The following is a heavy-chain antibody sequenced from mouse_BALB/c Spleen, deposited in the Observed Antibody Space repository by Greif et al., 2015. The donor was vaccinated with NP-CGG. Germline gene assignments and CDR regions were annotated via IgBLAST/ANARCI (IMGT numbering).Heavy chain of an antibody. V-gene: IGHV5-9-4*01. CDR3: ARDRSYLDY. CDR2: ISSGGSYT. D-gene: IGHD1-1*01. J-gene: IGHJ4*01. Sequence: EVHLVESGGGLVKPGGSLKLSCAASGFTFSSYAMSWVRQSPEKRLEWVAEISSGGSYTYYPDTVTGRFTISRDNAKNTLYLEMSSLRSEDTAMYYCARDRSYLDYWGQGTSVTVSS. CDR1: GFTFSSYA.